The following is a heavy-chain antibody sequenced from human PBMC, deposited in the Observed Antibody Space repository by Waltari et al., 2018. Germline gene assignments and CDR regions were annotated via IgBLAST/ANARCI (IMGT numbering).Heavy chain of an antibody. CDR1: GGSFRGYY. CDR3: ARGGSGYSDY. Sequence: QVQLQQRGAGLVKPSETLSLPRAVYGGSFRGYYWGWIRQPPGKGLEWIGEIIHSGSTNYNPSLKSRVTISVDTSKNQFSLKLISVTAADTAVYYCARGGSGYSDYWGQGTLVTVSS. CDR2: IIHSGST. V-gene: IGHV4-34*01. D-gene: IGHD5-12*01. J-gene: IGHJ4*02.